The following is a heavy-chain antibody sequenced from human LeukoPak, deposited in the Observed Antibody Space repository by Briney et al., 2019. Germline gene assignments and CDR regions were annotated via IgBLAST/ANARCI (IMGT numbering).Heavy chain of an antibody. CDR3: AKDLPHTYYYDSSGYYFDY. CDR2: INSDGSST. V-gene: IGHV3-74*01. J-gene: IGHJ4*02. CDR1: GFTFSNYW. Sequence: GGSLRLSCAASGFTFSNYWMNWVRQAPGKGLVWVSRINSDGSSTSYADSVKGRFTISRDNAKNTLYLQMNSLRAEDTAVYYCAKDLPHTYYYDSSGYYFDYWGQGTLVTVSS. D-gene: IGHD3-22*01.